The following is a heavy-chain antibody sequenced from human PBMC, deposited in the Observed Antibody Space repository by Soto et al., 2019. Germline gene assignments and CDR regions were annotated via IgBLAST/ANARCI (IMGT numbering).Heavy chain of an antibody. D-gene: IGHD2-15*01. V-gene: IGHV3-30-3*01. CDR3: ASSERYCSGGSCYYYYYGMDV. J-gene: IGHJ6*02. CDR1: GFTFSSYA. CDR2: ISYDGSNK. Sequence: PGGSLRLSCAASGFTFSSYAMHWVRQAPGKGLEWVAVISYDGSNKYYADSVKGRFTISRDNSKNTLYLQMNSLRAEDTAVYYCASSERYCSGGSCYYYYYGMDVWGQGTTVTVSS.